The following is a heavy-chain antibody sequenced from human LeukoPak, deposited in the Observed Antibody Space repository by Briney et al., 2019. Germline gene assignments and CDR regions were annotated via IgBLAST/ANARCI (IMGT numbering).Heavy chain of an antibody. D-gene: IGHD3-10*01. J-gene: IGHJ4*02. CDR3: TSPLLWFGELSYYFDY. V-gene: IGHV3-49*03. CDR2: IRSKAYGGTT. Sequence: PGGSLRRSCTGSGFTFCDYAMSWFRPAPGKGLEWVGFIRSKAYGGTTEYAASVKGRFTISRDDSKSIAYLQMNSLKTEDTAVYYCTSPLLWFGELSYYFDYWGQGTLVTVSS. CDR1: GFTFCDYA.